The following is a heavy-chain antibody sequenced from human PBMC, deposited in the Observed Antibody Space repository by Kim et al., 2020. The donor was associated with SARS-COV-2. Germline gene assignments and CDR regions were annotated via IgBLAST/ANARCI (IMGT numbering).Heavy chain of an antibody. Sequence: SETLSLTCTVSGGSISSYYWSWIRQPPGKGLEWIGYIYYSGSTNYNPSLKSRVTISVDTSKNQFSLKLSSVTAADTAVYYCARANLRFIDAFDIWGQGTMVTVSS. D-gene: IGHD4-17*01. V-gene: IGHV4-59*01. CDR2: IYYSGST. CDR1: GGSISSYY. CDR3: ARANLRFIDAFDI. J-gene: IGHJ3*02.